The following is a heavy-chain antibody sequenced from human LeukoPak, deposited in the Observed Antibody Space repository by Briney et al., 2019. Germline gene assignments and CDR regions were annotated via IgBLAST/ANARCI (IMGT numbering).Heavy chain of an antibody. J-gene: IGHJ5*02. V-gene: IGHV4-59*12. D-gene: IGHD6-19*01. CDR2: IYYSGST. CDR1: GGSISSYY. CDR3: AREEGSSGTFDP. Sequence: SETLSLTCTVSGGSISSYYWSWIRQPPGKGLEWIGYIYYSGSTNYNPSLKSRVTISVDTSKNQFSLKLSSVTAADTAVYYCAREEGSSGTFDPWGQGTLVTVSS.